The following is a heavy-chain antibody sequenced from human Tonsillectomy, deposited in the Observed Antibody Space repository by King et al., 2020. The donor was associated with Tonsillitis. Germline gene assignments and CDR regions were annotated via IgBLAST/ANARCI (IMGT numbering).Heavy chain of an antibody. V-gene: IGHV4-34*01. CDR1: GGSFRGYY. D-gene: IGHD4-17*01. CDR2: INYRGST. CDR3: ARGRVTTKRFDY. J-gene: IGHJ4*02. Sequence: VQLQQWGAGLLKPSETLSLTCAVQGGSFRGYYWSWIRQPPGKGLEGIGEINYRGSTNYNPSLKSLVTISVDTSKNQFSLNLSSVTAADTAVYYCARGRVTTKRFDYWGQGTLVTVSS.